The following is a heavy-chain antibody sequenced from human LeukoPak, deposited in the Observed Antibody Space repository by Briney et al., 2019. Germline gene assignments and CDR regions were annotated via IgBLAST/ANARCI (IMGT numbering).Heavy chain of an antibody. CDR2: IKEDGSEK. J-gene: IGHJ5*02. D-gene: IGHD6-13*01. Sequence: PGGSLRLSCAASGFTFSNNWMTWVRQAPGKGLEWVANIKEDGSEKNYVDSVKSRFTISRDNAKNSLYLQMNSLRAEDTAVYYCAGDREGSSWFDHWGQGTLVTVSS. CDR3: AGDREGSSWFDH. CDR1: GFTFSNNW. V-gene: IGHV3-7*01.